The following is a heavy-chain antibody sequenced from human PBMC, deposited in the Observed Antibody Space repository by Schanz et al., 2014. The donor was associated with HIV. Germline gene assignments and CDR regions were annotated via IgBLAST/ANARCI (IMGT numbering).Heavy chain of an antibody. Sequence: VQLVESGGGLVKPGGSLRLSCAASGFTFTDNYMSWVRQAPGKGKGWLSYICVNGATREYADSVKGRFTISRDNARTSLYLQMNSLRAEDTAVYYCARVFGRTYGWPDYWGQGTLVTVSS. V-gene: IGHV3-11*01. CDR2: ICVNGATR. CDR1: GFTFTDNY. D-gene: IGHD3-10*01. J-gene: IGHJ4*02. CDR3: ARVFGRTYGWPDY.